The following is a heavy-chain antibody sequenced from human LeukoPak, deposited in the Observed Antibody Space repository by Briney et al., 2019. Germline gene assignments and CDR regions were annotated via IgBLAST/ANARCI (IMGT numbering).Heavy chain of an antibody. V-gene: IGHV3-7*01. CDR2: IKQDGSER. J-gene: IGHJ4*02. D-gene: IGHD3-22*01. Sequence: GGSMRLSCEASGFSMSVYWMSWVRQAPGKGLEWVGNIKQDGSERNYVDSVKGRFTISRDNAKKSLYLQINSLRAEDTAVYYCARDWGAYYHFFDYWGQGTLVTVSS. CDR1: GFSMSVYW. CDR3: ARDWGAYYHFFDY.